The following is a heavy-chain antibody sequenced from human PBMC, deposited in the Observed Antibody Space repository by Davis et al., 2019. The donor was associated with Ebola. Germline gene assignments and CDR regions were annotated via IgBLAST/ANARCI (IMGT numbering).Heavy chain of an antibody. Sequence: GGSLRLSCAASGFTSSSYWMSWVRQAPGKGLEWVANIKQDGSEKYYVDSVKGRFTISRDNAKNSLYLQMNSLRAEDTAVYYCARDGRYYDFWSGYFDYWGQGTLVTVSS. D-gene: IGHD3-3*01. J-gene: IGHJ4*02. V-gene: IGHV3-7*01. CDR3: ARDGRYYDFWSGYFDY. CDR2: IKQDGSEK. CDR1: GFTSSSYW.